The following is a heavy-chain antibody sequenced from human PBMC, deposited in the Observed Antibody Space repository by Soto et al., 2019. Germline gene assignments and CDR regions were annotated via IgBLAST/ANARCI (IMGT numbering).Heavy chain of an antibody. V-gene: IGHV1-58*01. CDR2: IVVGSGNT. CDR3: AAVLKYLGYYGSGSYWPLDI. Sequence: EASVKVASTSSGYTFTSSAVEGVRTARGQRLEWIGWIVVGSGNTNYAQKFQERVTITRDMSTSTAYMELSSLRSEDTAVYYCAAVLKYLGYYGSGSYWPLDIWGQGTMVTVSS. D-gene: IGHD3-10*01. CDR1: GYTFTSSA. J-gene: IGHJ3*02.